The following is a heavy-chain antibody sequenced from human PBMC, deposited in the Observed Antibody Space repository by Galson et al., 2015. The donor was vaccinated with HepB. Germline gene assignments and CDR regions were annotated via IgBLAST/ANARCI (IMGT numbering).Heavy chain of an antibody. CDR1: GFMFSSYT. J-gene: IGHJ4*02. CDR3: AKDRISSGWLD. Sequence: SLRLSCAASGFMFSSYTMHWVRQAPGKGLEWVAVLSYDGSEEYYADSVKGRVTISRDNSKNTLYLQMNSLRAEDTAVYYCAKDRISSGWLDWGQGTLVTVSS. D-gene: IGHD6-19*01. CDR2: LSYDGSEE. V-gene: IGHV3-30-3*01.